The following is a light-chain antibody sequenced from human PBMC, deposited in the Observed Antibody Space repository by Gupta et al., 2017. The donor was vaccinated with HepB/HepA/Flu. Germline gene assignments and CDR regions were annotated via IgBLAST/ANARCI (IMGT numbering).Light chain of an antibody. CDR3: GTWDSSLSALV. CDR2: ENN. V-gene: IGLV1-51*02. Sequence: QSVLTQPPSVSAAPGQKVTISCSGSSSNIGNNYVSWYQQLPGTAPKLLIYENNKRPSGIPDRFSGSKSGTSATLGITGRQTGDEADYYCGTWDSSLSALVFGTGTKVTVL. J-gene: IGLJ1*01. CDR1: SSNIGNNY.